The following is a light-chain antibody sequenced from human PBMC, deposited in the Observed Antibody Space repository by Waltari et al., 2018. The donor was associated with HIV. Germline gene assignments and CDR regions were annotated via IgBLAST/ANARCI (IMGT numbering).Light chain of an antibody. CDR3: GSYTTSSTPYV. V-gene: IGLV2-14*01. CDR2: EFS. J-gene: IGLJ1*01. CDR1: SSDIGGHNY. Sequence: QSALTQPASVSGSPGQSITISCTGTSSDIGGHNYVSWYQPHPGKAPKLMIYEFSNRPSGVSNRFSGSKSGNSASLTISGLQPEDEADYYCGSYTTSSTPYVFGTGTKVTVL.